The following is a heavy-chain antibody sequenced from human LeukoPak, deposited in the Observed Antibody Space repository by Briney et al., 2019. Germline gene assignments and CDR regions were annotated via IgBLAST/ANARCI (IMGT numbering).Heavy chain of an antibody. CDR2: ISYDGSNK. CDR3: AKGLLDYYDSSGEGAFDI. V-gene: IGHV3-30*18. Sequence: GGSLRLSCAASGFTFSSYGMHWVRQAPGKGLEWVAVISYDGSNKYYADSVKGRFTTSRDNSKNTLYLQMNSLRAGGTAVYYCAKGLLDYYDSSGEGAFDIWGQGTMVTVSS. CDR1: GFTFSSYG. D-gene: IGHD3-22*01. J-gene: IGHJ3*02.